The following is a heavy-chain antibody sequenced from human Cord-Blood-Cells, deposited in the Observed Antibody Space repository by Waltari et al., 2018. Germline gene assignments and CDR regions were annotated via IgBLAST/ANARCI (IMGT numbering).Heavy chain of an antibody. D-gene: IGHD3-3*01. CDR3: AREGPFWSGYYDY. CDR2: IIVDNGNT. V-gene: IGHV1-18*01. Sequence: QVQLVQSGAEVKKPGASVKVSCKASGYTFTSYGISWVRQAPGQGRGWMGWIIVDNGNTNYDQKLQGRVTMTTDTSTGTASMELRSLRSDDTAVYYCAREGPFWSGYYDYWGQGTLVTVSS. CDR1: GYTFTSYG. J-gene: IGHJ4*02.